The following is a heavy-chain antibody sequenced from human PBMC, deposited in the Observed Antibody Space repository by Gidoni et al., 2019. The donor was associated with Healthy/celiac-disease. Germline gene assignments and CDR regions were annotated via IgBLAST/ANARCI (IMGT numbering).Heavy chain of an antibody. J-gene: IGHJ6*02. CDR3: AKGQVAGRYYYYGMDV. CDR2: ISWNSGSI. V-gene: IGHV3-9*01. CDR1: GFTFDDYA. Sequence: EVQLVESGGGLVQPGRSLRLSCAASGFTFDDYAMHWVRQAPGKGLEWVSGISWNSGSIGYADSVKGRFTISRDNAKNSLYLQMNSLRAEDTALYYCAKGQVAGRYYYYGMDVWGQGTTVTVSS. D-gene: IGHD6-19*01.